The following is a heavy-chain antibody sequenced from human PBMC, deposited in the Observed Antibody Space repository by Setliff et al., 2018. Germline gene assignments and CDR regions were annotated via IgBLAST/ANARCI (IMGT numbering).Heavy chain of an antibody. CDR3: AKGGPYYYYYMDV. V-gene: IGHV3-30*02. J-gene: IGHJ6*03. Sequence: PGGSLRLSCVASGFTFSNHGMLWVRQAPGKGLEWVALIWYDGDNKKYADSVGGLFAVSRDNSRNTLYLEMNSLRPEDTAMYYCAKGGPYYYYYMDVWGKGTMVTVSS. CDR1: GFTFSNHG. CDR2: IWYDGDNK.